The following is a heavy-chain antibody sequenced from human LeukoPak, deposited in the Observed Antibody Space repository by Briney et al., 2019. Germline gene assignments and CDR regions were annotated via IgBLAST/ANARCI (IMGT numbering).Heavy chain of an antibody. V-gene: IGHV3-23*01. CDR1: GFTFSSYA. CDR3: ARVRCSSTSCSLYYYYYYMDV. CDR2: ISGSGGST. Sequence: GGSLRLSCAASGFTFSSYAMSWVRQAPGKGLEWVSAISGSGGSTYYADSVKGRFTISRDNSKNTLYLQMNSLRAEDTAVYYCARVRCSSTSCSLYYYYYYMDVWGKGTTVTVSS. J-gene: IGHJ6*03. D-gene: IGHD2-2*01.